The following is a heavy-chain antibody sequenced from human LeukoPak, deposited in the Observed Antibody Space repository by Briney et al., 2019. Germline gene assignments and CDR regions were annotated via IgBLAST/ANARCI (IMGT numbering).Heavy chain of an antibody. D-gene: IGHD3-10*01. CDR2: INPSGGST. V-gene: IGHV1-46*01. Sequence: GASVKVSCKASGYTFTSYYMHWVRQAPGQGLEWMGIINPSGGSTSYAQKFQGRVTMTRNTSTSTVYMELSSLRSEDTAVYYCAISITMVREDYYGMDVWGQGTTVTVSS. CDR1: GYTFTSYY. CDR3: AISITMVREDYYGMDV. J-gene: IGHJ6*02.